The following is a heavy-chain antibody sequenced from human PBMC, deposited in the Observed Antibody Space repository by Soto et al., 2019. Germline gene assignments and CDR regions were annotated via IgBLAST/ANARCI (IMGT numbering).Heavy chain of an antibody. CDR2: MYSGGST. D-gene: IGHD4-17*01. J-gene: IGHJ4*02. CDR1: GFTVSGSY. V-gene: IGHV3-66*01. CDR3: TRDSSSTVTADS. Sequence: EVQLVESGGGLVQPGGSRRLSCAAFGFTVSGSYMTWVRQAPGKGLEWVSVMYSGGSTYYADSVKGRFTVSRDTSKNTLYLQMNNLRAEDTAVYYCTRDSSSTVTADSWGQGTLVTVSS.